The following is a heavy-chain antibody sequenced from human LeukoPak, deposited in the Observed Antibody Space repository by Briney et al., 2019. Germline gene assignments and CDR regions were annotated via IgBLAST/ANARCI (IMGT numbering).Heavy chain of an antibody. CDR2: ISGSGGST. V-gene: IGHV3-23*01. CDR3: ARGGMATTMFDY. J-gene: IGHJ4*02. CDR1: GFTFSSYA. Sequence: GGSLRLSCAASGFTFSSYAMSWVRQAPGKGLEWVSAISGSGGSTYYADSVKGRFTISRDNSKNTLYLQMNSLRAEDTAVYYCARGGMATTMFDYWGQGTLVTVSS. D-gene: IGHD5-24*01.